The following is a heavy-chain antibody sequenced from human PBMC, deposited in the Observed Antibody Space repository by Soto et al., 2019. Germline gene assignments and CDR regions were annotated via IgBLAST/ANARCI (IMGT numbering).Heavy chain of an antibody. V-gene: IGHV4-61*08. CDR2: IYYSGST. CDR1: GGSISSGGYY. CDR3: ARDLRGSSGFDY. J-gene: IGHJ4*02. D-gene: IGHD3-22*01. Sequence: SETLSLTCTVSGGSISSGGYYWSWIRQHPGKGLEWIGYIYYSGSTNYNPSLKSRVTISVDTSKNQFSLKMSSVTAADTAVYYCARDLRGSSGFDYWGQGTLVTVSS.